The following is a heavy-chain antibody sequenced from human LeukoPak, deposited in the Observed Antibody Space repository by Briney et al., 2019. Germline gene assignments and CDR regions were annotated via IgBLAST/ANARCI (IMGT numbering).Heavy chain of an antibody. CDR3: ATDYLQQLVASK. CDR1: GFTFSSYG. J-gene: IGHJ4*02. D-gene: IGHD6-6*01. V-gene: IGHV3-30*03. Sequence: GGSLRLSCAASGFTFSSYGMHWVRQAPGKGLEWVAVISYDGSNKYYADSVKGRFTISRDNSKNTLYLQMNSLRAEDTAVYYCATDYLQQLVASKWGRGTLVIVSS. CDR2: ISYDGSNK.